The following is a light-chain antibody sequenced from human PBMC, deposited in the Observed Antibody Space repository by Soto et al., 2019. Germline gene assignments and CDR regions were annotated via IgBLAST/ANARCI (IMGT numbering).Light chain of an antibody. CDR2: AAS. J-gene: IGKJ4*01. Sequence: DIQLTQSPSFMSASVGDRVTITCRASQGISRYLAWYQQKPGKATKLLIYAASTLQSGVPSRFSGGGSGTEFTLTISSLQSEDSAVYYCQQYNDWPPLTFGGGTKVEIK. CDR1: QGISRY. CDR3: QQYNDWPPLT. V-gene: IGKV1-9*01.